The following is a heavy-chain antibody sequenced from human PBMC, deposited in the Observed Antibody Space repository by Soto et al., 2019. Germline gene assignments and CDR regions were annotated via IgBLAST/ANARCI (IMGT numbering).Heavy chain of an antibody. CDR2: IKSKTDGGTT. J-gene: IGHJ3*02. Sequence: GGSLRLSCAASGFTFSNAWMSWVRQAPGKGLEWVGRIKSKTDGGTTDYAAPVKGRFTISRDDSKNTLYLQMNSLKTEDTAVYYCTSLKYYDFWSGYWGPFDIWGQGTMVTVSS. V-gene: IGHV3-15*01. CDR1: GFTFSNAW. D-gene: IGHD3-3*01. CDR3: TSLKYYDFWSGYWGPFDI.